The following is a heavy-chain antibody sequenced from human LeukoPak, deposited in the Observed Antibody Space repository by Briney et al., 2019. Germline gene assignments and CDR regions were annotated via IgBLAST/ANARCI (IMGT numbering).Heavy chain of an antibody. CDR3: ARGYYDYVWGSYRRYYYYYGMDV. J-gene: IGHJ6*02. D-gene: IGHD3-16*02. Sequence: GGSLRLSCAASGFTFSSNWMSWVRQAPGKGLEWVANIKQDGREKYYVDSVKGRFTISRDNAKNSLYLQMNSLRAEDTAVYYCARGYYDYVWGSYRRYYYYYGMDVWGQGTTVTVSS. CDR1: GFTFSSNW. V-gene: IGHV3-7*01. CDR2: IKQDGREK.